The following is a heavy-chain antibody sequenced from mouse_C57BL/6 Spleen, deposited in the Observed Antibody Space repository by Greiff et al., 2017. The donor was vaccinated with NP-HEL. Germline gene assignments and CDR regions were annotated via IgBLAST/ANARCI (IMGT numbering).Heavy chain of an antibody. J-gene: IGHJ3*01. CDR1: GYTFTSYW. D-gene: IGHD2-4*01. CDR3: AIGRGYDYDWFAY. CDR2: IHPSDSDT. Sequence: VKLQQPGAELVKPGASVKVSCKASGYTFTSYWMHWVKQRPGQGLEWIGRIHPSDSDTNYNQKFKGKATLTVDKSSSTAYMQLSSLTSEDSAVYYCAIGRGYDYDWFAYWGQGTLVTVSA. V-gene: IGHV1-74*01.